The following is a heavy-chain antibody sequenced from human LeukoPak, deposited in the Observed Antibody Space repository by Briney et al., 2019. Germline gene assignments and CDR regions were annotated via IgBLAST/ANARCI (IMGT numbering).Heavy chain of an antibody. V-gene: IGHV7-4-1*02. CDR3: ARTIGAGGKDYFDS. CDR2: INTKTGNP. Sequence: ASVKVSCKASGYTFSTSNMNWIRQAPGQGLEWMGWINTKTGNPTYAQGFTGRLLFSLDTSDNTAYVQISTLNIDDTAMYFCARTIGAGGKDYFDSWGQGTLVIVSS. J-gene: IGHJ4*02. CDR1: GYTFSTSN. D-gene: IGHD6-13*01.